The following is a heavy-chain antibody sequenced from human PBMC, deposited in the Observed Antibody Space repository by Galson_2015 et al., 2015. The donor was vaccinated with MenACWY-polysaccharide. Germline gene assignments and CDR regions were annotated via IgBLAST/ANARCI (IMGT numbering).Heavy chain of an antibody. CDR2: IKEDGSEK. D-gene: IGHD1-26*01. CDR3: ARLNSGRSLGDAFDI. J-gene: IGHJ3*02. V-gene: IGHV3-7*01. CDR1: GFTFSTSW. Sequence: SLRLSCAAFGFTFSTSWMTWVRQAPGKGLEWVANIKEDGSEKYYVDSVKGRFTISRDNAKNSQFLQMNSLRVEDTAVYYCARLNSGRSLGDAFDIWGQGTMVIVSS.